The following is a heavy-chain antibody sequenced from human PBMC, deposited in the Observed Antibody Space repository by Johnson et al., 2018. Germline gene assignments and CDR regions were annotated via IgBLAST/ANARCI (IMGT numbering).Heavy chain of an antibody. CDR2: INWNGASI. D-gene: IGHD3/OR15-3a*01. CDR3: AKGHGDWDVGVLHH. V-gene: IGHV3-20*04. CDR1: GFTFDDYG. Sequence: SCAASGFTFDDYGVSWVRQAPGKGLEWVCGINWNGASIGCGDSVKGRFSLSRDNAKKSVYLHINNLRAEDTALYYCAKGHGDWDVGVLHHWGQGTLVTVSS. J-gene: IGHJ1*01.